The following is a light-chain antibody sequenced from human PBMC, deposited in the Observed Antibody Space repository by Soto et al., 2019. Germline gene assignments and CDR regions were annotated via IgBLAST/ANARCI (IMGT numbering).Light chain of an antibody. V-gene: IGLV2-14*01. J-gene: IGLJ3*02. Sequence: QSALTQPASVSGSPGQSITISCTGTRSDVGGYNYVSWYQQHPGKAPKLMIYDVSNRPSGVSNRFSGSKSGNTAALTISGRQAEDEADYDCSSYTSSSTLWVFGGGTQLTVL. CDR3: SSYTSSSTLWV. CDR1: RSDVGGYNY. CDR2: DVS.